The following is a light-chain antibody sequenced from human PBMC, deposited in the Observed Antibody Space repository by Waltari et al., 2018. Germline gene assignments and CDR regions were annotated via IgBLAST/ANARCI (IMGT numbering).Light chain of an antibody. J-gene: IGLJ3*02. CDR1: NMGSKS. CDR3: QVWDNSSDHVV. V-gene: IGLV3-21*02. Sequence: SYVLSQPPSVSVAPGQTARVTCGGNNMGSKSVHWYHQKPGQAPVLVIYRDSVRPSGIPERFSGSNSGNTATLSISRGEAGDEADYYCQVWDNSSDHVVFGGGTTVTVL. CDR2: RDS.